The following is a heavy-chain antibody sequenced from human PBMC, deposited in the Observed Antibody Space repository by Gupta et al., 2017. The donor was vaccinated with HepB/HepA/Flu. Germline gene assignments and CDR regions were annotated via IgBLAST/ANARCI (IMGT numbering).Heavy chain of an antibody. J-gene: IGHJ6*03. D-gene: IGHD3-3*01. CDR2: IIPIFGTA. Sequence: QVQLVQSGAEVKKPGSSVKVSCKASGGTFSSYAISWVRQAPGQGLEWMGGIIPIFGTANYAQKFQGRVTITADKSTSTAYMELSSLRSEDTAVYYCARCRITIFGVAQQTSPIYYYYYMDVWGKGTTVTVSS. CDR3: ARCRITIFGVAQQTSPIYYYYYMDV. V-gene: IGHV1-69*06. CDR1: GGTFSSYA.